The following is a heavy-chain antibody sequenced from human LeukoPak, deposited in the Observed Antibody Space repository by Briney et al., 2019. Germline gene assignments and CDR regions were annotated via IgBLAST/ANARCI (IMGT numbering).Heavy chain of an antibody. Sequence: SVKVSCKASGGTFSSYAISWVRQAPGQGLEWMGRIIPILGLPNSAQKFQGRVTITADKSTSTAYMELSNLRSEDTAVYYCARDLILVCGGDCYTFDYWGQGTLVTVSS. CDR2: IIPILGLP. CDR3: ARDLILVCGGDCYTFDY. CDR1: GGTFSSYA. D-gene: IGHD2-21*02. J-gene: IGHJ4*02. V-gene: IGHV1-69*04.